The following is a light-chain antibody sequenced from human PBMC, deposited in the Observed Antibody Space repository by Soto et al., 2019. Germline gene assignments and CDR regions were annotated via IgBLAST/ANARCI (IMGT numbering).Light chain of an antibody. CDR2: SVS. V-gene: IGKV3-20*01. J-gene: IGKJ1*01. CDR1: QSVSSN. CDR3: LHHGSSLWT. Sequence: EIVMTQSPATLSVSPGERATLSCRASQSVSSNLAWYQHKPGQTPRLLIYSVSSRATGIPDRFSGSGSGTDFTLTISRLEPEDFAMYYCLHHGSSLWTFGQGTKVDIK.